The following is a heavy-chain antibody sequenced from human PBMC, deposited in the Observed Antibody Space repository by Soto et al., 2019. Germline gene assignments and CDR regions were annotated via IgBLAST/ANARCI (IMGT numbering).Heavy chain of an antibody. D-gene: IGHD3-22*01. CDR1: GFTFSDYY. CDR2: ISSSGSTI. J-gene: IGHJ4*02. V-gene: IGHV3-11*01. Sequence: GGSLRLSCAASGFTFSDYYMSWIRQAPGKGLEWVSYISSSGSTIYYADSVKGRFTISRDNAKNSLYLQMNSLRAEDTDVYYCARVDNRNYYDSSGYYYFDYWGQGTLVTVSS. CDR3: ARVDNRNYYDSSGYYYFDY.